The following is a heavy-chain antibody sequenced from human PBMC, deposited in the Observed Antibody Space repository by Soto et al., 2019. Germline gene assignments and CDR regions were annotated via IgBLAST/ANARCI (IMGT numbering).Heavy chain of an antibody. CDR2: IIPIFGTS. CDR1: GGTFSNYI. CDR3: ARREEDHGMDV. Sequence: QVQLVQSGAEVKKPGSSVKVSCKASGGTFSNYIITWVRQAPGQGLEWMGGIIPIFGTSNYAQKFQGRVTITADESTSAAYMELSSLRSDDTAVYYCARREEDHGMDVWGQGTTVTVSS. D-gene: IGHD1-26*01. J-gene: IGHJ6*02. V-gene: IGHV1-69*01.